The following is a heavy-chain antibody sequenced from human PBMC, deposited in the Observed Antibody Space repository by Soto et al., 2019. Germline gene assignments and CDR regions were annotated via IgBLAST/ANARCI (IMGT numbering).Heavy chain of an antibody. Sequence: SETLSLTCAVYGGSFSGYYWSWIRQPPGKGLEWIGEINHSGSTNYNPSLKSRVTISVDTSKNQFSLKLSSVTAADTAVYYCARAYDSSGQYYFDYWGQGTLVTVSS. CDR2: INHSGST. V-gene: IGHV4-34*01. CDR3: ARAYDSSGQYYFDY. CDR1: GGSFSGYY. J-gene: IGHJ4*02. D-gene: IGHD3-22*01.